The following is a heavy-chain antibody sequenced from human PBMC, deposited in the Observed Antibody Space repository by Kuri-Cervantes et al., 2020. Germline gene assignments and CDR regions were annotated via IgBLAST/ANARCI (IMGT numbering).Heavy chain of an antibody. J-gene: IGHJ6*02. CDR2: ISFDGSIK. V-gene: IGHV3-30-3*01. Sequence: GGSLRLSCAASGFTFSNAWMSWVRQAPGKGLEWLAVISFDGSIKYYADSVRGRFTVSRDNSKNTLYLQMNSLRTEDTAMYYCASLQYGGTEIQMTKYYWYYNMDVWGRGTTVTVSS. D-gene: IGHD4-23*01. CDR3: ASLQYGGTEIQMTKYYWYYNMDV. CDR1: GFTFSNAW.